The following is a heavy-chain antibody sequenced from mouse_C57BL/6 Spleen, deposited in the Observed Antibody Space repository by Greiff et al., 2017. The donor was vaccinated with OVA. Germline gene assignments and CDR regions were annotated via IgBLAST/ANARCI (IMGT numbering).Heavy chain of an antibody. CDR1: GYTFTDYY. CDR2: INPNNGGT. Sequence: VQLQQSGPELVKPGASVKISCKASGYTFTDYYMNWVKQSHGKSLEWIGDINPNNGGTSYNQKFKGKATLTVDKSSSTAYMELRSLTSEDSAVYDCARRIYYGSSFDYWGQGTTLTVSS. D-gene: IGHD1-1*01. J-gene: IGHJ2*01. V-gene: IGHV1-26*01. CDR3: ARRIYYGSSFDY.